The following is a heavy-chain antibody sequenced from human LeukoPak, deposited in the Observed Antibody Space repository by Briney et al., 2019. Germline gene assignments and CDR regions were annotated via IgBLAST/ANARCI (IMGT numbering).Heavy chain of an antibody. V-gene: IGHV3-48*01. Sequence: GGSLRLYCAASGFTFSSYSMNWVRQAPGKGLERVSYISSSSSTIYYADSVKGRFTISRDNAKNSLYLQMNSLRAEDTAVYYCAAHHGELGYFDYWGQGTLVTVSS. CDR2: ISSSSSTI. CDR1: GFTFSSYS. D-gene: IGHD1-26*01. CDR3: AAHHGELGYFDY. J-gene: IGHJ4*02.